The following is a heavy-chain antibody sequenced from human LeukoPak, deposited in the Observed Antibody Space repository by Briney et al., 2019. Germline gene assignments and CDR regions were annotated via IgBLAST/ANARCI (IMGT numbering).Heavy chain of an antibody. J-gene: IGHJ4*02. CDR1: GFTFSSYA. Sequence: PGGSLRLSCAASGFTFSSYAMSWVRQPPGKGLEWIGEINHNGSTNYNPSLKSRVTISVDTSKNQFSLKLSSVTAADTAVYYCARTTMYSRRIDYWGQGTLVTVSS. D-gene: IGHD6-13*01. CDR2: INHNGST. V-gene: IGHV4-34*01. CDR3: ARTTMYSRRIDY.